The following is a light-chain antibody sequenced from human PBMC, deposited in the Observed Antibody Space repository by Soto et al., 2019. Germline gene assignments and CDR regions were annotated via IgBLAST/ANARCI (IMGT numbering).Light chain of an antibody. J-gene: IGKJ2*01. Sequence: DIQMTQSPSSLSAXXGDRVTITCRASQSISSYLNWYQQKPGKAPKLLIYAASSLQSGVPSRFSGSGSGTDFTLTISSLQPEDFATYYCQQSYSTPYTXGQGTKLEIK. CDR1: QSISSY. V-gene: IGKV1-39*01. CDR3: QQSYSTPYT. CDR2: AAS.